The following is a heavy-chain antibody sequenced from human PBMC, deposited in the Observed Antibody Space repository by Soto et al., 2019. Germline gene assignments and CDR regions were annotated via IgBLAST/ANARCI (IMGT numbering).Heavy chain of an antibody. J-gene: IGHJ6*02. CDR2: ISSSSGYI. CDR1: GFTFSSYS. V-gene: IGHV3-21*01. D-gene: IGHD3-22*01. Sequence: EVQLVESGGGLVKPGGSLRLSCAASGFTFSSYSMNWVRQAPGKGLEWVSSISSSSGYIYYADSVRGRFTISRDNAQTSLFLHMNSLRAEDTAVYYCASLYYYDSSGYFGGHYYYGMDVWGQGTTVTVSS. CDR3: ASLYYYDSSGYFGGHYYYGMDV.